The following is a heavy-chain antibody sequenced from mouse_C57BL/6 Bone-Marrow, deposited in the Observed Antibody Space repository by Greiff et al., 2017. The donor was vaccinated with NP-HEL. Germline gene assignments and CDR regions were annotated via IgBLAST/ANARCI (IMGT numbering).Heavy chain of an antibody. CDR2: IYPRSGNT. J-gene: IGHJ2*01. CDR1: GYTFTSYG. V-gene: IGHV1-81*01. Sequence: VQLQQSGAELARPGASVKLSCKASGYTFTSYGISWVKQRTGQGLEWIGEIYPRSGNTYYNEKFKGKATLTADKYSSTAYMELRSLTSEDSAVYFCARCPDSSGTDDWGQGTTLTVSS. CDR3: ARCPDSSGTDD. D-gene: IGHD3-2*02.